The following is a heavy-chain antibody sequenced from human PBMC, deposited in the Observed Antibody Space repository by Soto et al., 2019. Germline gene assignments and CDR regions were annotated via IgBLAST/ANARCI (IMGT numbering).Heavy chain of an antibody. V-gene: IGHV3-33*01. CDR3: ARVPEAGRPLFDY. CDR2: VWYDGSNE. Sequence: GGSLRLSCAASGFIFSDFAMHWVRQAPGKGLEWVAEVWYDGSNEYYGASVKGRFTISRDNSKNTLYLQLNSLRAEDTAVYYCARVPEAGRPLFDYWGQGALVTVSS. J-gene: IGHJ4*02. CDR1: GFIFSDFA. D-gene: IGHD6-6*01.